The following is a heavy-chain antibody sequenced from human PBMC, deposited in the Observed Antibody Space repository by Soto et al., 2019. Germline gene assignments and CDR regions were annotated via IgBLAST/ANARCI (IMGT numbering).Heavy chain of an antibody. J-gene: IGHJ4*02. V-gene: IGHV4-4*02. CDR1: GGSISSSNW. CDR2: IYHSGST. D-gene: IGHD3-22*01. CDR3: ARKWLQWGGGFDY. Sequence: QVQLQESGPGLVKPSGTLSLTCAVSGGSISSSNWWSWVRQPPGKGLEWIGEIYHSGSTNYNPSLKRRLTTSVDKSKNQFSLKLSSVTAADTGGYYCARKWLQWGGGFDYWGQGTLVTVSS.